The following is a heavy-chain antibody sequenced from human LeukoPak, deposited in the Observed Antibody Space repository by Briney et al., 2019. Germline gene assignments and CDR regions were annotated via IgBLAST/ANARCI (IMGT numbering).Heavy chain of an antibody. Sequence: AGGSLRLSCAASGFTFSSYSMNWVRQAPGKGLEWVSSISSSSSYIYYADSVKGRFTISRDNAKNSLYLQTNSLRAEDTAVYYCARDIDAGYSYGSFDYWGQGTLVTVSS. CDR1: GFTFSSYS. J-gene: IGHJ4*02. V-gene: IGHV3-21*01. D-gene: IGHD5-18*01. CDR2: ISSSSSYI. CDR3: ARDIDAGYSYGSFDY.